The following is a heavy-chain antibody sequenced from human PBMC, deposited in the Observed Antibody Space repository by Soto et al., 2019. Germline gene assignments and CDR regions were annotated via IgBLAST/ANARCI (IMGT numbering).Heavy chain of an antibody. V-gene: IGHV1-69*12. J-gene: IGHJ6*02. CDR2: IIPLFRTP. Sequence: QVQLVQSGAEMKEPVSSVKVSCKPSGGTFSSSAISWLRQAPGQGLEWMGGIIPLFRTPDYAQKFQGRVTIAADESTSTPYMELSSLRSEDTAVYYCARDNDRLQLGGNYYYILDVWGQGTTITVSS. CDR1: GGTFSSSA. CDR3: ARDNDRLQLGGNYYYILDV. D-gene: IGHD4-4*01.